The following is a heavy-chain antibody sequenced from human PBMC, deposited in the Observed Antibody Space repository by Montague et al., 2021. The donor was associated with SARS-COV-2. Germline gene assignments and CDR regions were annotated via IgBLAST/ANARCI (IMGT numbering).Heavy chain of an antibody. Sequence: SETLSLTCAVYGGSFSGYYWSWIRQPPGKGLEWIGEINHSGSTNYSLSXXSRVTISVDTSKNQFSLKLSHATAADTAVYYCARGRGTALFRRVYFGMDVWGQGTTITVSS. J-gene: IGHJ6*02. CDR3: ARGRGTALFRRVYFGMDV. CDR2: INHSGST. CDR1: GGSFSGYY. D-gene: IGHD1-1*01. V-gene: IGHV4-34*01.